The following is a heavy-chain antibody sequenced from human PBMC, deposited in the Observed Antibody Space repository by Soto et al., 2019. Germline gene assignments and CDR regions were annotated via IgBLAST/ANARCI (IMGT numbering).Heavy chain of an antibody. D-gene: IGHD3-22*01. CDR2: ISYDGSNK. J-gene: IGHJ4*02. CDR3: AKDHYYDSSGYSDY. V-gene: IGHV3-30*18. Sequence: VQLVESGGGLVQPGGSLRLSCAASGFTFSSYEMNWVRQAPGKGLEWVAVISYDGSNKYYADSVKGRFTISRDNSKNTLYLQMNSLRAEDTAVYYCAKDHYYDSSGYSDYWGQGTLVTVSS. CDR1: GFTFSSYE.